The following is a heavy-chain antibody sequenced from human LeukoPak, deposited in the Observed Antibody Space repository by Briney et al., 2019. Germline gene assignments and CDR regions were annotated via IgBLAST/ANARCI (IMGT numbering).Heavy chain of an antibody. Sequence: SETLSLTCTVSGGSISSSSYYWSWIRQPPGKGLEWIGEINHSGSTNYNPSLKSRVTISVDTSKNQFSLKLSSVTAADTAVYYCARGLGEYYFDYWGQGTLVTVSS. CDR3: ARGLGEYYFDY. J-gene: IGHJ4*02. CDR2: INHSGST. CDR1: GGSISSSSYY. D-gene: IGHD3-16*01. V-gene: IGHV4-39*07.